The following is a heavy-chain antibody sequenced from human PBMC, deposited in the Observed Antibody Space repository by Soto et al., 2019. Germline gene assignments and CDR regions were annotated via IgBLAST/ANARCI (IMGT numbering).Heavy chain of an antibody. J-gene: IGHJ4*02. CDR3: ARDGPPRTFDY. CDR2: IIPIYGTT. CDR1: GGTFSNFG. Sequence: SVKVSCKASGGTFSNFGISWVRQAPGQGLEWMGMIIPIYGTTNYAQKFQGRVTITADESTSTAYMELRSLRSEDTAVYYCARDGPPRTFDYWGQGTLVTVSS. V-gene: IGHV1-69*13.